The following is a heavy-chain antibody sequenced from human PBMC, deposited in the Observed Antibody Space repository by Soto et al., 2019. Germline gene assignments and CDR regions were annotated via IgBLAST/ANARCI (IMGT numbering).Heavy chain of an antibody. CDR3: ARDILGGSYDFSH. CDR2: ISSDDNT. Sequence: GLMRLSWGVAEVISNNIFMSRVRKAPGKGLEWLSTISSDDNTYYADSVKGRFTISRDSPKNTLYLQMNSLRAEDTAVYHCARDILGGSYDFSHGGQGALVTVSS. J-gene: IGHJ1*01. CDR1: EVISNNIF. D-gene: IGHD3-3*01. V-gene: IGHV3-66*01.